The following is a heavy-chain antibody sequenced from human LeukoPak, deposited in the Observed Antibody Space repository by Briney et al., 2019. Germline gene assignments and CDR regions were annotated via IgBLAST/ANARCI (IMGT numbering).Heavy chain of an antibody. CDR3: ARGVGLWFEYNWFDP. V-gene: IGHV4-4*07. D-gene: IGHD3-10*01. J-gene: IGHJ5*02. Sequence: PSETLSLTCTVSGGSISSYYWSRIRQPAGKGLEWIGRIYTSGSTNYNPSLKSRVTMSVDTSKNQFSLKLSSVTAADTAVYYCARGVGLWFEYNWFDPWGQGTLVTVSS. CDR2: IYTSGST. CDR1: GGSISSYY.